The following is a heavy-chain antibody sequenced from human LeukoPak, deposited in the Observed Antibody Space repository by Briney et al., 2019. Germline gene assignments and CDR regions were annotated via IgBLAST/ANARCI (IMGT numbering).Heavy chain of an antibody. D-gene: IGHD1-14*01. CDR3: AREILGGFNPGAY. V-gene: IGHV4-34*01. CDR2: INHSGST. CDR1: GGSFSEYY. Sequence: SETLSLTCAVYGGSFSEYYCNWIRQPPGKGLEWIGEINHSGSTNYNPSLKSRLTISLDTSKKLSSVTAADTAVYYCAREILGGFNPGAYWGQGTLVTVSS. J-gene: IGHJ4*02.